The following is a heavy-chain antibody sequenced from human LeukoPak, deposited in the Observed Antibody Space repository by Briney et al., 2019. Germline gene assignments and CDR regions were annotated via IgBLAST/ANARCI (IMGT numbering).Heavy chain of an antibody. D-gene: IGHD3-22*01. CDR1: GYTFTGHY. CDR3: ARVEYHYDSSGYYDY. J-gene: IGHJ4*02. Sequence: ASVKVSCKASGYTFTGHYMNWVRQAPGQGLEWMGWINPNSGGTNYAQKFQGRVTMTRDTSINTAYMELSSLRSDDTAVYYCARVEYHYDSSGYYDYWGQGTLVTVSS. V-gene: IGHV1-2*02. CDR2: INPNSGGT.